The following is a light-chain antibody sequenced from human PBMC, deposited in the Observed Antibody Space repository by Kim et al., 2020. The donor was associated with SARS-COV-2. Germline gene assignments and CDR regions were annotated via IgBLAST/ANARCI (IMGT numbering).Light chain of an antibody. Sequence: AWGQTVKITCQGDSLRRYYASWYQQKPGQAPVLVIYGKNNRPSGIPDRFSGSSSGNTASLTITGAQAEDEADYYCNSRDSSGNHVVFGGGTQLTVL. CDR3: NSRDSSGNHVV. V-gene: IGLV3-19*01. CDR2: GKN. J-gene: IGLJ2*01. CDR1: SLRRYY.